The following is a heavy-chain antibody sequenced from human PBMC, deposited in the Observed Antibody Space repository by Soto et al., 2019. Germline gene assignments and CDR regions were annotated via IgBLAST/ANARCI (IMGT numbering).Heavy chain of an antibody. CDR2: ISSSGSTI. D-gene: IGHD3-10*01. CDR3: ARVLRITMVRGVNRPDY. V-gene: IGHV3-11*01. J-gene: IGHJ4*02. Sequence: PGGSLRLSCAASGFTFSDYYMSWIRQAPGKGLEWVSYISSSGSTIYYADSVKGRFTISRDNAKNSLYLQMNSLRAEDTAVYYCARVLRITMVRGVNRPDYWGQGTLVTVSS. CDR1: GFTFSDYY.